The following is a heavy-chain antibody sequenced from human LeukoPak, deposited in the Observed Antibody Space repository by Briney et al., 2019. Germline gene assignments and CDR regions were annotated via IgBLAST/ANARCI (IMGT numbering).Heavy chain of an antibody. D-gene: IGHD2-21*01. Sequence: GESLKISCKGSGYSFTSYWIGCVRQMPGKDLEWMGIIYPGNSDTRYSPSFQGQVTISADKSISTAYLQWSSLKASDTAMYYCARQRGPDCGYRDLWGQGTGVSV. J-gene: IGHJ4*02. CDR2: IYPGNSDT. CDR1: GYSFTSYW. CDR3: ARQRGPDCGYRDL. V-gene: IGHV5-51*01.